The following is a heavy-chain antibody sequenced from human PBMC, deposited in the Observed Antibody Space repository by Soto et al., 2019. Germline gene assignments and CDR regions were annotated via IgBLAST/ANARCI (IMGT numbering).Heavy chain of an antibody. V-gene: IGHV4-59*08. CDR3: ARHDRGGYCRH. CDR1: GGSINSYY. Sequence: ETLSLTCTVSGGSINSYYWSWIRQSQGKGLEWIAYIYYNGNTNYNPSLMSRVTLSVDTSKNQFSLSLTSVTAADTAMYYCARHDRGGYCRHWGKGTLVT. J-gene: IGHJ1*01. CDR2: IYYNGNT. D-gene: IGHD3-16*01.